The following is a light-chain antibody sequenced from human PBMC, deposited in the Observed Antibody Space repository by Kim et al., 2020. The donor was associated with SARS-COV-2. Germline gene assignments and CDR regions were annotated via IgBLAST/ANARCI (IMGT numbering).Light chain of an antibody. CDR3: NSRDSSGNHWV. V-gene: IGLV3-19*01. CDR1: SLSIYY. J-gene: IGLJ3*02. CDR2: GKN. Sequence: ALGHTVRITCQGDSLSIYYASWYQQKPGQAPVLVIYGKNNRPSGIPDRFSGSSSGNTASLTITGAQAEDEADYYCNSRDSSGNHWVFGGGTQLTVL.